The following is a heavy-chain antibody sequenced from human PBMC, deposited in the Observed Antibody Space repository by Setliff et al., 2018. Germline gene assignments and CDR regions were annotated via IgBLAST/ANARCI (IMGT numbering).Heavy chain of an antibody. Sequence: RLSCAASGFTFSSYAMHWVRQAPGKGLEWVAVISYDGSNKYYADSVKGRFTISRDNAKNALYLQMNSLRVEDTAVYYCIRDWGGVGATNGFDIWGQGTMVTVSS. CDR2: ISYDGSNK. CDR1: GFTFSSYA. J-gene: IGHJ3*02. CDR3: IRDWGGVGATNGFDI. D-gene: IGHD1-26*01. V-gene: IGHV3-30*04.